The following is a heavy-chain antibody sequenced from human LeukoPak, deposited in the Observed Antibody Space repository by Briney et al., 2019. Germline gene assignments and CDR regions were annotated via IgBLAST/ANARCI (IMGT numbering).Heavy chain of an antibody. CDR2: IIPILGIA. CDR1: GGTFSSYA. V-gene: IGHV1-69*04. J-gene: IGHJ4*02. D-gene: IGHD3-10*01. Sequence: ASVKVSCKASGGTFSSYAISWVRQAPGQGLEWMGRIIPILGIANYAQKFQGRVTITADKSTSTAYMELSSLRAEDTAVYYCAKDPRTYYGSGRPYYFDYWGQGTLVTVSS. CDR3: AKDPRTYYGSGRPYYFDY.